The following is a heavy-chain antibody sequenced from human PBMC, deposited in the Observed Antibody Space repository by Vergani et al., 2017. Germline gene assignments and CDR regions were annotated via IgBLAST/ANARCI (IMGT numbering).Heavy chain of an antibody. J-gene: IGHJ4*02. Sequence: EVQLVESGGGLVQPGGSLRLSCAASGFTFSSYWMSWVRQTPGKGLEWVANIKPDGSEKYYVDSVKGRFAISRDNAKNSLFLQMNSLKAEDTAVYYCAKTGLVVVTAEPYFFDYWGQGTLVTVSS. CDR3: AKTGLVVVTAEPYFFDY. D-gene: IGHD2-21*02. V-gene: IGHV3-7*03. CDR2: IKPDGSEK. CDR1: GFTFSSYW.